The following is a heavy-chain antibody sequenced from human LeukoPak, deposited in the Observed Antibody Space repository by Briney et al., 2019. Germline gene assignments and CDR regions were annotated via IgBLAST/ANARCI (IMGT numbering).Heavy chain of an antibody. D-gene: IGHD2-2*01. J-gene: IGHJ4*02. V-gene: IGHV3-48*03. Sequence: GGSLRLSCAASGFTFSSYEMNWVRQAPGKGLEWVSYISSSGSTIYYADSVKGRFTISRDNAKNSLYLQMNSLRTEDTAVYYCARHFCSSTSCSNWGQGTLVTVSS. CDR3: ARHFCSSTSCSN. CDR2: ISSSGSTI. CDR1: GFTFSSYE.